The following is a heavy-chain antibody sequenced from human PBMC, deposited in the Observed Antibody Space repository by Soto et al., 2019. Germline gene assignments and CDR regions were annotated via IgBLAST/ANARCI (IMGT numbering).Heavy chain of an antibody. CDR1: GGSISSGDYY. J-gene: IGHJ3*02. D-gene: IGHD2-15*01. Sequence: QVQLQESGPGLVKPSQTLSLTCTVSGGSISSGDYYWSWIRQPPGKGLEWIGYIYYSGSTYYSPSLMSRNTLSVDTSKNQFSLKLSSVTAADTAVYYCARMVGLPAAFDIWGQGTMVTVSS. CDR2: IYYSGST. V-gene: IGHV4-30-4*01. CDR3: ARMVGLPAAFDI.